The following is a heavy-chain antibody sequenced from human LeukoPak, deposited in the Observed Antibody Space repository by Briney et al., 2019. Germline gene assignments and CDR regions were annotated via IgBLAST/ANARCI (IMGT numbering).Heavy chain of an antibody. V-gene: IGHV1-18*01. D-gene: IGHD3-10*01. CDR2: NSAYNGNT. CDR3: ARGFTPVSYYYGSGSYYDAFDI. J-gene: IGHJ3*02. CDR1: GYTFTSYG. Sequence: ASVKVSCKASGYTFTSYGISWVRQAPGQGLEWMGWNSAYNGNTNYAQKLQGRVTMTTDTSTSTAYMELRSLRSDDTAVYYCARGFTPVSYYYGSGSYYDAFDIWGQGTMVTVSS.